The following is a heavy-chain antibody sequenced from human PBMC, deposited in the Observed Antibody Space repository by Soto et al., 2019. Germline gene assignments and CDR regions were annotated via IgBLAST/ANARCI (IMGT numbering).Heavy chain of an antibody. Sequence: QVQLVQSGAEVKKPGASVKVSCKASGYTFTSYGISWVRQAPGQGLEWMGWISAYNGNTNYAQKLQGRVTMTTEPATSTAYMELRSLRLDDTAVYYCARLALYGDSEAAFDIWGQGTMVTVSS. V-gene: IGHV1-18*01. D-gene: IGHD4-17*01. CDR3: ARLALYGDSEAAFDI. CDR2: ISAYNGNT. J-gene: IGHJ3*02. CDR1: GYTFTSYG.